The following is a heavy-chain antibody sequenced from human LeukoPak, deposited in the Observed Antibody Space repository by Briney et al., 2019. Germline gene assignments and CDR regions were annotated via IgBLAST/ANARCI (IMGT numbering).Heavy chain of an antibody. V-gene: IGHV3-33*01. D-gene: IGHD3-22*01. CDR3: ARTTYYYDSGGPIDY. J-gene: IGHJ4*02. CDR2: IWYDGSNK. Sequence: PGRSLRLSCAASGFTFSSYGMHWVRQAPGKGLEWVAVIWYDGSNKYYADSVKGRFTISRDNSKNTLYLQMNSLRAEDTAVYYCARTTYYYDSGGPIDYWGQGTLVTVSS. CDR1: GFTFSSYG.